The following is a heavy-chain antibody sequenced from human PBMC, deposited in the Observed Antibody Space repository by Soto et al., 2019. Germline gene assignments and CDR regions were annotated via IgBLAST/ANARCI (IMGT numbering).Heavy chain of an antibody. Sequence: GGSLRLSCAASGFTFSSYSMNWVRQAPGKGLEWVSYISSSSSTIYYADSVKGRFTISRDNAKNSLYLQMNSLRDEDTAVYYCARAPLQGNYDSSGYDFDYWGQGTLVTVSS. V-gene: IGHV3-48*02. CDR1: GFTFSSYS. J-gene: IGHJ4*02. CDR3: ARAPLQGNYDSSGYDFDY. D-gene: IGHD3-22*01. CDR2: ISSSSSTI.